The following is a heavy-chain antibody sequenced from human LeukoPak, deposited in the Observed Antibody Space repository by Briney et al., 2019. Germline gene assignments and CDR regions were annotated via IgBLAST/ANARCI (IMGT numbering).Heavy chain of an antibody. V-gene: IGHV3-21*01. CDR2: ISSSSSSI. CDR3: ARDAQDYYGSGNTMGY. CDR1: GFTFRSYT. J-gene: IGHJ4*02. Sequence: GGSLRLSCAASGFTFRSYTMNWVRQAPGKGLEWVSSISSSSSSIYYAESVKGRFTISRDNAKNSLYLQMNSLRAEDTAVYYCARDAQDYYGSGNTMGYWGQGTLVTVSS. D-gene: IGHD3-10*01.